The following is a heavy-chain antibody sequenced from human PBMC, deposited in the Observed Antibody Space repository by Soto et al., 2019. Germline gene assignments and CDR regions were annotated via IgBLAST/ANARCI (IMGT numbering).Heavy chain of an antibody. CDR2: ISYDGSNK. D-gene: IGHD2-15*01. J-gene: IGHJ6*02. Sequence: SGGSLRLSCAASGFTFSSYAMHWVRQAPGKGLEWVAVISYDGSNKYYADSVKGRFTISRDNSKNTLYLQMNSLRAEDTAVYYCARAQDIVVVVAAPPGDYYYGMDVWGQGTTVTVSS. CDR1: GFTFSSYA. V-gene: IGHV3-30-3*01. CDR3: ARAQDIVVVVAAPPGDYYYGMDV.